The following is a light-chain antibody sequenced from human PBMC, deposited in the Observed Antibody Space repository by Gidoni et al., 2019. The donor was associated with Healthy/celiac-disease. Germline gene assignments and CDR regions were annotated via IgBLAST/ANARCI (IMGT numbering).Light chain of an antibody. CDR3: MQARQTPLT. CDR1: QSLLHSNGYNY. J-gene: IGKJ4*01. Sequence: DIVMTQSPLSLLVTPGEPASISCRSSQSLLHSNGYNYLDWYLQKPGQSPQLLIYLGSNRASGVPDRFSGSGSGTDFTLKISRVEAEDVGVYYCMQARQTPLTFGEGTKVEIK. CDR2: LGS. V-gene: IGKV2-28*01.